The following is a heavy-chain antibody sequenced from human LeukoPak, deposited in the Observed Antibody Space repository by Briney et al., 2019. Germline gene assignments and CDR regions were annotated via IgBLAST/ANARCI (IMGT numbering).Heavy chain of an antibody. V-gene: IGHV3-23*01. CDR2: IRGSGGNM. CDR3: ASDVDYARGGCGLWYFDL. CDR1: GFTSRAVA. Sequence: GGSLSLSCAASGFTSRAVAVIGVRQAPGKGLEWVSTIRGSGGNMYYADSVKGRFTISRDNSRNTLYLQMNGLRAEDTAVYYCASDVDYARGGCGLWYFDLWGRDTLVTVSS. D-gene: IGHD3-22*01. J-gene: IGHJ2*01.